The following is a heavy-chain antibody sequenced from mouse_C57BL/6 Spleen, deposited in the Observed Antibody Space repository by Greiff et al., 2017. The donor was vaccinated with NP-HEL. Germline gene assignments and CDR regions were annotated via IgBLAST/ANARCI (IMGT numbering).Heavy chain of an antibody. CDR3: AREGTGRGYFDY. Sequence: VQLQQSGAELVRPGTSVKVSCKASGYAFTNYLIEWVKQRPGQGLEWIGVINPGSGGTNYNEKFKGKATLTADKSSSTAYMQLSSLTSEDSAVYFCAREGTGRGYFDYWGQGTTLTVSS. J-gene: IGHJ2*01. CDR2: INPGSGGT. CDR1: GYAFTNYL. D-gene: IGHD4-1*01. V-gene: IGHV1-54*01.